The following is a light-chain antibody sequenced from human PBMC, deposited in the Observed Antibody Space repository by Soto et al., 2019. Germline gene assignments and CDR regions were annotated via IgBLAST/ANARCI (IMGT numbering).Light chain of an antibody. CDR3: QEYNNWHPVA. CDR1: QSVSSK. CDR2: GAS. J-gene: IGKJ4*01. V-gene: IGKV3-15*01. Sequence: ELEMTQSPATRSVSPGERAALSCRASQSVSSKLAWYQQKRGQAPRLLIYGASTRATGIPARVSGSWSGTEFTHTISCLQSADFAVYYCQEYNNWHPVAVGGGTKVDIK.